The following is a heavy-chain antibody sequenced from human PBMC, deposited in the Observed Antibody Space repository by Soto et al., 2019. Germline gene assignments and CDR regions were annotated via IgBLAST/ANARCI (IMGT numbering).Heavy chain of an antibody. V-gene: IGHV4-59*01. CDR2: IYDSGST. J-gene: IGHJ4*02. D-gene: IGHD6-6*01. Sequence: PSETLSLTCTVSGGSISSYYWSWIRQPPGKGLEWIGYIYDSGSTNYNPSLKSRVTISVDTSKNQFSLKLTSVTAADAAVYYCAAPPRYWGQGTLVTVSS. CDR3: AAPPRY. CDR1: GGSISSYY.